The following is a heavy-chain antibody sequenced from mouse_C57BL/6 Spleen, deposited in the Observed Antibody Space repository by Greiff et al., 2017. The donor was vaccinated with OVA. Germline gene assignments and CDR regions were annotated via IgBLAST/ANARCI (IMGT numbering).Heavy chain of an antibody. Sequence: QVQLQQSGAELAKPGASVKLSCKASGYTFTSYWMHWVKQRPGQGLEWIGYINPSSGYTKYNQKFKDKATLTADKSSSPAYMQLRRLTYEDSAVYYGARREMTTGEDAMDYWGQGTSVTVSS. CDR3: ARREMTTGEDAMDY. J-gene: IGHJ4*01. CDR1: GYTFTSYW. D-gene: IGHD1-1*01. CDR2: INPSSGYT. V-gene: IGHV1-7*01.